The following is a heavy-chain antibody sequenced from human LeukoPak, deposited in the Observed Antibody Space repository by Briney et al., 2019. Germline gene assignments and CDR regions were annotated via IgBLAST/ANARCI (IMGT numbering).Heavy chain of an antibody. CDR2: IVGSSGYI. D-gene: IGHD6-19*01. V-gene: IGHV3-21*01. Sequence: GGSLRLSCAASGFTFSSYSMNWVRQAPGKGLEWVSSIVGSSGYIYYADSVKGRFTISRDNAKNSLYLQMNSLRAEDTAVYYCAGDSSGWGHFDYWGQGTLVTVSS. J-gene: IGHJ4*02. CDR1: GFTFSSYS. CDR3: AGDSSGWGHFDY.